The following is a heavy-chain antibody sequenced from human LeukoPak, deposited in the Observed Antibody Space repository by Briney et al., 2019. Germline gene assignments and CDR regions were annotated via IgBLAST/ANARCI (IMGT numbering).Heavy chain of an antibody. J-gene: IGHJ3*02. D-gene: IGHD6-13*01. V-gene: IGHV3-30*18. CDR2: ISYDGSNK. CDR3: AKAPIAAAAIDAFDI. Sequence: GGSLRLSCAASGFTFSSYGMHWVRQAPGKGLEWVAVISYDGSNKYYADSVTGRFTISRDNSKNTLYLQMNSLRAEDTAVYYCAKAPIAAAAIDAFDIWGQGTMVTVSS. CDR1: GFTFSSYG.